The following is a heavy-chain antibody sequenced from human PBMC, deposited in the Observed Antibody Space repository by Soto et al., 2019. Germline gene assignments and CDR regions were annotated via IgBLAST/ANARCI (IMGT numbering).Heavy chain of an antibody. CDR1: GFTFSSYA. J-gene: IGHJ4*02. CDR3: ARDLGQYYGDYAYYFDY. V-gene: IGHV3-30-3*01. D-gene: IGHD4-17*01. CDR2: ISYDGSNK. Sequence: PGGSLRLSCAASGFTFSSYAMHWVRQAPGKGLEWVAVISYDGSNKYYADSVKGRFTISRDNSKNTLYLQMNSLRAEDTAVYYCARDLGQYYGDYAYYFDYWGQATLVTVSS.